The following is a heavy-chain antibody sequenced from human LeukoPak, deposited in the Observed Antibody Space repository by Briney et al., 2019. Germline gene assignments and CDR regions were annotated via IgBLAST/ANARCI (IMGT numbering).Heavy chain of an antibody. Sequence: PGRSLRLSCAASGFTFDDYAMHWVRQAPGKGLEWVSSISSSSSYIYYADSVKGRFTISRDNAKNSLYLQMNSLRAEDTAVYYCASLAAAAAPGFDYWGQGTLVTVSS. CDR3: ASLAAAAAPGFDY. V-gene: IGHV3-21*01. J-gene: IGHJ4*02. CDR2: ISSSSSYI. CDR1: GFTFDDYA. D-gene: IGHD6-13*01.